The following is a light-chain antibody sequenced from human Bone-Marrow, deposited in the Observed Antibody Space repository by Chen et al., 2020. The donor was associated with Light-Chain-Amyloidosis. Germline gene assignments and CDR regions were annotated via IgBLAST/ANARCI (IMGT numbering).Light chain of an antibody. CDR2: DDS. J-gene: IGLJ3*02. Sequence: SSVLTQPSSVSVAPGQTATIACGGNNIGSTSVHWYQQTPGPAPLLVVYDDSDRPSGIPERLSGSNSGNTATLTISRVEAGDEADDYCQVWDRSSDRPVFGGGTKLTVL. CDR3: QVWDRSSDRPV. V-gene: IGLV3-21*02. CDR1: NIGSTS.